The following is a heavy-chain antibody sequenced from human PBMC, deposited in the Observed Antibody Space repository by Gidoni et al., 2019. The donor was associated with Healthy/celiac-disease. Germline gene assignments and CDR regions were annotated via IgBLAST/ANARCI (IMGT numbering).Heavy chain of an antibody. CDR3: ARTPENTVTHFDY. J-gene: IGHJ4*02. V-gene: IGHV5-51*03. D-gene: IGHD4-17*01. CDR1: GYSFTSYG. Sequence: EVQLVQSGAEVKKPGESLKISCQGSGYSFTSYGIGWVRQMPGKGLEWMVIRYPGDYDTRYSPSFQGQGTISADKSISTAYLQWSSLKASDTAMYYCARTPENTVTHFDYWGQGTLVTVSS. CDR2: RYPGDYDT.